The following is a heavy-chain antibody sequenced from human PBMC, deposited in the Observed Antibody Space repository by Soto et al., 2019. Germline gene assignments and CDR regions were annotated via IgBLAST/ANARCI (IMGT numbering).Heavy chain of an antibody. CDR3: ATSQKGYNWNYFDH. CDR2: VFHTGFT. D-gene: IGHD1-1*01. Sequence: SETLSLTCAVSGGSVSGSYYYWAWLRQSPGKGPEWIGSVFHTGFTSYNPSLESRVSVSVDTSKSQFSLKLSAVAASDTAVYYCATSQKGYNWNYFDHWGQGALVTVSS. V-gene: IGHV4-39*01. CDR1: GGSVSGSYYY. J-gene: IGHJ4*02.